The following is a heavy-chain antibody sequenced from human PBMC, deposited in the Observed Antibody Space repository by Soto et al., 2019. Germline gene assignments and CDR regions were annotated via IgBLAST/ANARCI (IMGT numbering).Heavy chain of an antibody. V-gene: IGHV4-59*01. J-gene: IGHJ3*02. Sequence: QVQLQESGPGLVKPSETLSLTCTVSGGSISSYYWSWIRQPPGKGLEWIGYIYYSGSTNYNPSLKXRVTMSVDTSKNQFSLELSAVTAADTAVYYCARTYGCDAFDIWGQGTMVTVSS. CDR3: ARTYGCDAFDI. CDR2: IYYSGST. CDR1: GGSISSYY. D-gene: IGHD4-17*01.